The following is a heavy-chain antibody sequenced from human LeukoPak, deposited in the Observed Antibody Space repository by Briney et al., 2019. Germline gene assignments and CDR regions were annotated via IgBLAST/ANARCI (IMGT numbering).Heavy chain of an antibody. CDR1: RFTFSSYS. Sequence: GGSLRLSCAASRFTFSSYSMNWVRQAPGKGLEWVSSISSSSSYIYYADSVKGRFTISRDNAKNSLYLQMNSLRAEDTAVYYCARDARYFDWLLGYWGQGTLVTVSS. D-gene: IGHD3-9*01. V-gene: IGHV3-21*01. CDR2: ISSSSSYI. J-gene: IGHJ4*02. CDR3: ARDARYFDWLLGY.